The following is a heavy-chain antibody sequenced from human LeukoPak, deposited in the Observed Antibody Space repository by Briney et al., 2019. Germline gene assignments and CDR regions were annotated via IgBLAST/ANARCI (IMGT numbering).Heavy chain of an antibody. CDR3: AREARYSSCWYGAFDI. CDR1: GFTFSRYD. CDR2: IDTAGDQ. Sequence: GGSLRLSCAASGFTFSRYDMHWVRQAPGKGLEWGSGIDTAGDQYYPAYEKGRFTISKENAKNSLYLQMNSLRAGDTAVYYCAREARYSSCWYGAFDIWGQGTLVIVSS. J-gene: IGHJ3*02. V-gene: IGHV3-13*05. D-gene: IGHD6-19*01.